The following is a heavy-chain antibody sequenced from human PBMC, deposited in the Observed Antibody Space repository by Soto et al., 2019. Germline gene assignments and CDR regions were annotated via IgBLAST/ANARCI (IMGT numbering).Heavy chain of an antibody. D-gene: IGHD3-10*01. CDR1: GFTFSSYA. Sequence: GGSLRLSCAASGFTFSSYAMSWVRQAPGKGLEWVSGISDSGGSTYYADSVKGRFTISRDNSKNTLYLQMNSLRAEDTAVYYRAKGTYYYGPAPYYFDYWGQGTLVTVSS. V-gene: IGHV3-23*01. CDR3: AKGTYYYGPAPYYFDY. CDR2: ISDSGGST. J-gene: IGHJ4*02.